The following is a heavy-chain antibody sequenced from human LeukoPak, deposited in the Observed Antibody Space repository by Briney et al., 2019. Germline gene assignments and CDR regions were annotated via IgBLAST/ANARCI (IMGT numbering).Heavy chain of an antibody. J-gene: IGHJ4*02. Sequence: GGSLRLSCAASGFTFTDYYMSWIRQAPGKGLEWLSYISSGVGNIYYAAYVKGRFTITRDNAKNSVFLQVNSLRAEDTAVYYCARGAYGSGSYYPDYWGQGTLVTVSS. D-gene: IGHD3-10*01. CDR3: ARGAYGSGSYYPDY. CDR2: ISSGVGNI. V-gene: IGHV3-11*04. CDR1: GFTFTDYY.